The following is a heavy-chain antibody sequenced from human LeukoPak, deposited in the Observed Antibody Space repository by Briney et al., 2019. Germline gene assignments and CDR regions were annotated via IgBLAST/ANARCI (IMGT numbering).Heavy chain of an antibody. CDR3: ASARSPIVVVPAAIDI. CDR1: GGSISSSSYY. J-gene: IGHJ5*02. V-gene: IGHV4-39*07. CDR2: IYYSGSS. D-gene: IGHD2-2*01. Sequence: SETLSLTCNVSGGSISSSSYYWGWIRQPPGKGLEWIGSIYYSGSSYYNPSLKSRVTVSIDRSKNQFSLKLSSVTAADTAIYYCASARSPIVVVPAAIDIWGQGTLVSVSS.